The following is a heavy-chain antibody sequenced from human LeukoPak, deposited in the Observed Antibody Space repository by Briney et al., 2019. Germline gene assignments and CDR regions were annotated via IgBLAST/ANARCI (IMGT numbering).Heavy chain of an antibody. CDR1: GGTFSSYA. CDR2: IIPIFGTA. D-gene: IGHD1-26*01. V-gene: IGHV1-69*05. CDR3: ARDVSIVGATNWFDP. Sequence: SVKVSCKASGGTFSSYAISWVRQAPGQGLEWMGGIIPIFGTANYAQKFQGRVTITTDESTSTAYMELSSLRSEDTAVYCCARDVSIVGATNWFDPWGQGTLVTVSS. J-gene: IGHJ5*02.